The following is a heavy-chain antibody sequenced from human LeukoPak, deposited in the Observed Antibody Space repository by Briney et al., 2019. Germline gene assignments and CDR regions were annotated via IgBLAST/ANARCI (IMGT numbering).Heavy chain of an antibody. CDR1: GGSITSGDYA. Sequence: SETLSLTCTVSGGSITSGDYAWSWIRQPPGKGLEWIGYMFYSGATDDNPSLESRVTLSMNTSKNYFSLKLTSVTAADTAVYYCARGGLTFTDVWGKGTTVTVSS. J-gene: IGHJ6*04. CDR2: MFYSGAT. CDR3: ARGGLTFTDV. V-gene: IGHV4-30-4*07. D-gene: IGHD3-9*01.